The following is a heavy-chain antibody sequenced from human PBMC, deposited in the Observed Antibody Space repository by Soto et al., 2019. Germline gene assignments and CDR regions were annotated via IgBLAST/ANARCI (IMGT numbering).Heavy chain of an antibody. CDR2: IYYSAST. J-gene: IGHJ6*02. CDR1: GGSINSGDYH. V-gene: IGHV4-30-4*01. CDR3: ARDSRTPSGGMDV. Sequence: SETLSLTCTVSGGSINSGDYHWTWIRQFPGKDLEWIGGIYYSASTYYNPSLVSRLTISLDTSKNQFSLRLTSATAVGTAVYYCARDSRTPSGGMDVWGQGTTVTVSS.